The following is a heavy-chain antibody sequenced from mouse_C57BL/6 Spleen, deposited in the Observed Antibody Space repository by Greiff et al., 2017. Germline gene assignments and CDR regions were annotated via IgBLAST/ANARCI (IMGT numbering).Heavy chain of an antibody. CDR2: IWTGGGT. V-gene: IGHV2-9-1*01. D-gene: IGHD2-2*01. J-gene: IGHJ4*01. CDR1: GFSLTSYA. Sequence: QVQLQQSGPGLVAPSQSLSITCTVSGFSLTSYAISWVRQPPGKVLEWLGVIWTGGGTNYNSALKSRLSISKDNSKSQVFLKMNSLQTDDTARYYCARNGGYEPYAMDYWGQGTSVTVSS. CDR3: ARNGGYEPYAMDY.